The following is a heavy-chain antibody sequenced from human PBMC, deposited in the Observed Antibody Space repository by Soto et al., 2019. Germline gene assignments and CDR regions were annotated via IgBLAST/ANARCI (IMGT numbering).Heavy chain of an antibody. D-gene: IGHD5-12*01. CDR3: AYSGYDGRSGEGRYGLDAFDI. Sequence: SETLSLTCTVPGGSISSGGYYWSWIRQHPGKGLEWIGYNYYSGSTYYNPSLKSRVTISVDTSKNQFSLKLNSVTPADTAVYYCAYSGYDGRSGEGRYGLDAFDIWGQGTMVTVSS. J-gene: IGHJ3*02. CDR2: NYYSGST. V-gene: IGHV4-31*03. CDR1: GGSISSGGYY.